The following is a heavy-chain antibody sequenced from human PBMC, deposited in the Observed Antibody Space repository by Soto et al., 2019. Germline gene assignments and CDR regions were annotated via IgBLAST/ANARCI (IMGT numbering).Heavy chain of an antibody. CDR2: ISGSGGST. CDR3: AKDREQWLGTSSY. J-gene: IGHJ1*01. D-gene: IGHD6-19*01. Sequence: EVQLLESGGGLVQPGGSLRLSCAASGFTFSSYAMSWVRQAPGKGLEWVSAISGSGGSTYYADSVKGRFTISRDNSKNTLFLQMSSLRAEDTAVYYCAKDREQWLGTSSYWCQGTLVTVSS. V-gene: IGHV3-23*01. CDR1: GFTFSSYA.